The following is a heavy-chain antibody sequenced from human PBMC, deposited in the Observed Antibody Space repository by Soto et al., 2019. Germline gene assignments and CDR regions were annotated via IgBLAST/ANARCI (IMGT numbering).Heavy chain of an antibody. CDR1: GGSISSSSYY. CDR2: IYYSGST. D-gene: IGHD6-19*01. J-gene: IGHJ4*02. CDR3: ARQNVAVAGTVFVDY. Sequence: QLQLQESGPGLVKPSETLSLTCTVSGGSISSSSYYWGWIRQPPGKGLEWIGSIYYSGSTYYNPSLKSRVTISVDTSKNQFSLKLSSVTAADTAVYYCARQNVAVAGTVFVDYWGQGTLVTVSS. V-gene: IGHV4-39*01.